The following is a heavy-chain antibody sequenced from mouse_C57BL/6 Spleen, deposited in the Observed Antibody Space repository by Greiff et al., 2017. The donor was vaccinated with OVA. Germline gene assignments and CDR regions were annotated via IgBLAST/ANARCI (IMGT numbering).Heavy chain of an antibody. Sequence: EVQLQQSGPVLVKPGASVKMSCKASGYTFTDYYMNWVKQSHGKSLEWIGVINPYNGGTSYNQKFKGKATLTVDKSSSTAYMELNSLTSEDSAVYYCARRWDGYYDFDYWGQGTTLTVSS. J-gene: IGHJ2*01. CDR1: GYTFTDYY. V-gene: IGHV1-19*01. D-gene: IGHD2-3*01. CDR3: ARRWDGYYDFDY. CDR2: INPYNGGT.